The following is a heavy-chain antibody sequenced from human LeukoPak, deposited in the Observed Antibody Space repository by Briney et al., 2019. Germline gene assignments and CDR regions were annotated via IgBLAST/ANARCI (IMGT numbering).Heavy chain of an antibody. CDR1: GFTFSSYA. CDR3: AKDLFFGDDYYDSSGYILNS. D-gene: IGHD3-22*01. Sequence: GGSLRLSCAASGFTFSSYAMSWVRQAPGKGLEWVSAISGSGGSTYYADSVKGRFTTSRDNSKNTLYLQMNSLRAEDTAVYYCAKDLFFGDDYYDSSGYILNSCGQGTLVTVSS. J-gene: IGHJ5*02. V-gene: IGHV3-23*01. CDR2: ISGSGGST.